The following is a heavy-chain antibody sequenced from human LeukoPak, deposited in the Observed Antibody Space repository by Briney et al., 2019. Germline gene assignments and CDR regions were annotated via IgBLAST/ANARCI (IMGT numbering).Heavy chain of an antibody. V-gene: IGHV4-59*11. D-gene: IGHD4-17*01. CDR2: ISYTGST. CDR3: ARDPTTVTKGFNV. Sequence: SETLSLTCTVSGVSISSHYWTWIRQSPGKGLEWIGYISYTGSTNDNPSFKSRVTLSVDTSKNQFSLKLSSVTAADTAVYYCARDPTTVTKGFNVWGQGTVVTVSS. J-gene: IGHJ3*01. CDR1: GVSISSHY.